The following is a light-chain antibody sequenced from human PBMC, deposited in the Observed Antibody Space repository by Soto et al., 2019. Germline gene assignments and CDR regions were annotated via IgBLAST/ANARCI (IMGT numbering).Light chain of an antibody. V-gene: IGKV1-13*02. Sequence: AIQLTQSPSSLSTSVGDRVTITCRASQGISSALAWYQQKPGKAPKLLIYDGYTLESGVPSRFSGSGSGTDFTLTIGSLQRDDFANYYCQQYDTYFRYTFGQGTKLDIK. CDR2: DGY. CDR1: QGISSA. CDR3: QQYDTYFRYT. J-gene: IGKJ2*01.